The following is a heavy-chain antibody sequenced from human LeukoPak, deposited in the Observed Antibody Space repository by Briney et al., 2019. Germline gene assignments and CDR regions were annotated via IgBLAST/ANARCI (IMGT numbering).Heavy chain of an antibody. CDR1: GFTFSSYA. V-gene: IGHV3-23*01. CDR2: ISGSGGST. J-gene: IGHJ4*02. Sequence: GGSLRLSCAASGFTFSSYAMSWVRQAPGKGLEWVSAISGSGGSTYYADSVKGRFTISRDNSKNTLYLQMNSLRAEDTAVYYCEKVVTMIVVVSYFDYWGQGTLVTVSS. CDR3: EKVVTMIVVVSYFDY. D-gene: IGHD3-22*01.